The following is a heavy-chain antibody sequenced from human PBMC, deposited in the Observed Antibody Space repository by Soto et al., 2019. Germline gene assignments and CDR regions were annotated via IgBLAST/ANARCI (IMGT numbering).Heavy chain of an antibody. D-gene: IGHD2-15*01. J-gene: IGHJ6*03. CDR1: GGSISSYY. CDR2: IYYSGST. CDR3: ARASYCSGGSCYSRPYYYYYYMDV. V-gene: IGHV4-59*12. Sequence: SETLSLTCTVSGGSISSYYWSWIRQPPGKGLEWIGYIYYSGSTNYNPSLKSRVTISVDTSKNQFSLKLSSVTAADTAVYYCARASYCSGGSCYSRPYYYYYYMDVWGKGTTVTVSS.